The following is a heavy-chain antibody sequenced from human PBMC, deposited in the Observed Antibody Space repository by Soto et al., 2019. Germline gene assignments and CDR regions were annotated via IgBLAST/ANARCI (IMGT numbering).Heavy chain of an antibody. D-gene: IGHD3-22*01. J-gene: IGHJ3*02. Sequence: QVQLVESGGGVVQPGRSLRLSCAASGFTFSSYGMHWVRQAPGKGLEWVAVISYDGSNKYYADSVKGRFTISRDNSKNTLYVQMNSLRGEDTAVYYCAKGITMIVVAAAEDDAFDIWGQGTMVTVSS. V-gene: IGHV3-30*18. CDR3: AKGITMIVVAAAEDDAFDI. CDR2: ISYDGSNK. CDR1: GFTFSSYG.